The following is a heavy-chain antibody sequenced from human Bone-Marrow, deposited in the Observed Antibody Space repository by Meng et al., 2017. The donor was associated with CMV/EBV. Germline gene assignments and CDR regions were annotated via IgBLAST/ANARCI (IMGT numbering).Heavy chain of an antibody. CDR1: GFTFSSYW. J-gene: IGHJ1*01. CDR3: AGADRYCSSTSCYFRH. Sequence: GESLKISCAASGFTFSSYWMSWVRQAPGKGLEWVANIKQDGSEKYYVDSVKGRFTISRDNAKNSLYLQMNSLRAEDTAVYYCAGADRYCSSTSCYFRHWGQGTLVTVSS. V-gene: IGHV3-7*01. D-gene: IGHD2-2*01. CDR2: IKQDGSEK.